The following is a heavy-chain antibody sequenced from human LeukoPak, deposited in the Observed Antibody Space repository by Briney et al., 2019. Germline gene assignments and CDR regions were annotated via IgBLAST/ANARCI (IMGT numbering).Heavy chain of an antibody. CDR3: ARDSGGLSFNWFDP. D-gene: IGHD3-16*01. Sequence: GASVKVSCKASGYTFTSYDINWVRQATGQGLEWMGWMNPNSGNTGYAQKFQGRVTMTRNTSISTVYMELSSLRSEDTAVYYCARDSGGLSFNWFDPWGQGTLVTVSS. J-gene: IGHJ5*02. CDR2: MNPNSGNT. CDR1: GYTFTSYD. V-gene: IGHV1-8*01.